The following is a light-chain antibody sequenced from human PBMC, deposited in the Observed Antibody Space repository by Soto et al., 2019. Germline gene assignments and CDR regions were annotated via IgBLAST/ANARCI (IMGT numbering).Light chain of an antibody. CDR3: QQYNNWPYT. CDR2: GAS. J-gene: IGKJ2*01. V-gene: IGKV3-15*01. CDR1: PISSN. Sequence: VVTQSPASLSVSPGGRVTISCRAGPISSNLAWHQQRPGQAPRLLIYGASVRATGVPARFSGSGSGTEFTLTIDSLQSEDYAVYCCQQYNNWPYTFGQGTKVEI.